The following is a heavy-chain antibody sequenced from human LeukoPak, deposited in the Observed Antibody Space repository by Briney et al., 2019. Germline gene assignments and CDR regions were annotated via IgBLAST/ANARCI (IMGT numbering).Heavy chain of an antibody. D-gene: IGHD3-22*01. CDR2: IYPGDSDT. Sequence: GESLKISCKGSGYSFTSYWIGWVRQMPGKGLEWMGIIYPGDSDTRYSPSFQGQVTISADKPISTAYLQWSSLKASDTAMYYCARSYDSSGYYQYYFDYWGQGTLVTVSS. V-gene: IGHV5-51*04. CDR1: GYSFTSYW. J-gene: IGHJ4*02. CDR3: ARSYDSSGYYQYYFDY.